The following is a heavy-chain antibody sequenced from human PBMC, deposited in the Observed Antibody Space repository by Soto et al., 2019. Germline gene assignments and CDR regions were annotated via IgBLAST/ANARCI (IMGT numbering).Heavy chain of an antibody. V-gene: IGHV3-21*01. Sequence: GGSLRLSCAASGFTFGSYTMTWVRQAPGKGLEWVSSISTSSSYIYYPDSVKGRFTISRDNAKNSLSLQMNSLRAEDTAVYYCGGYYYYGMDVWGQGTTVTVS. CDR2: ISTSSSYI. CDR1: GFTFGSYT. J-gene: IGHJ6*02. CDR3: GGYYYYGMDV.